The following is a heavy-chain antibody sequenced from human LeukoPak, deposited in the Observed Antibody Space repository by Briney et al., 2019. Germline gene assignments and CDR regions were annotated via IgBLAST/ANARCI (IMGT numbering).Heavy chain of an antibody. Sequence: SETLSLTCTVSGGSISSGDYYWSWIRQPPGKGLEWIGYIYYSGSTYYNPSLKSRVTISVDTSKNQFSLKLSSVTAADTAVYYCARDTVTTGWFDPWGQGTLVTVSS. CDR2: IYYSGST. J-gene: IGHJ5*02. V-gene: IGHV4-30-4*08. CDR1: GGSISSGDYY. CDR3: ARDTVTTGWFDP. D-gene: IGHD4-11*01.